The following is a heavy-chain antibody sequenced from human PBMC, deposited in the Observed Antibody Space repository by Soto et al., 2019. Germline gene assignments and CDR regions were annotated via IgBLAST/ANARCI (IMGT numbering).Heavy chain of an antibody. Sequence: SETLSLTCAVSGGSISSSNWWSWVRQPPGKGLEWIGEIYHSGSTNYNPSLKSRVTISVDKSKNQFSLKLSSVTAADTAVYYCARDLYYYDSSGPGGYWGQGTLVTVSS. CDR1: GGSISSSNW. D-gene: IGHD3-22*01. CDR3: ARDLYYYDSSGPGGY. CDR2: IYHSGST. J-gene: IGHJ4*02. V-gene: IGHV4-4*02.